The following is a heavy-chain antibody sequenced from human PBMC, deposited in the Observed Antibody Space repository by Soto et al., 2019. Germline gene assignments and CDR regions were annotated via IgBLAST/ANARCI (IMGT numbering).Heavy chain of an antibody. CDR2: ISASGDTT. J-gene: IGHJ4*02. V-gene: IGHV3-23*01. CDR1: GFTFSGYA. CDR3: ANSRISMVRGLIIVPNY. Sequence: GGSLRLSCAASGFTFSGYAMTWVRQAPGKGLEWVSGISASGDTTYYADSVKGRFTTSRDNYENTMYLPMNSLRAEDTGVYYCANSRISMVRGLIIVPNYWGQGTLVTFS. D-gene: IGHD3-10*01.